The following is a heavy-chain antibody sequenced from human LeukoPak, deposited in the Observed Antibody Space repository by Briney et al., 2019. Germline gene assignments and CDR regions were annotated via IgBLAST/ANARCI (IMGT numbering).Heavy chain of an antibody. CDR3: ARGGWYYFDY. CDR1: GYTFTGYY. V-gene: IGHV1-46*01. CDR2: INSSGGTT. D-gene: IGHD6-19*01. Sequence: ASVNVSCKASGYTFTGYYMLWVRQAPGQGLEWMGIINSSGGTTSYAQKFQGRVTMTRDTSTSTVYMELSSLRAEDTAVYYCARGGWYYFDYWGQGTLVTVSS. J-gene: IGHJ4*02.